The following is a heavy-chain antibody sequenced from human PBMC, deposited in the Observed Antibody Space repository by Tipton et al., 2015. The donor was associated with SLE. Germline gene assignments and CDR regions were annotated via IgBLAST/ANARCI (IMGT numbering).Heavy chain of an antibody. CDR3: ASNAFDI. CDR1: GFTFSSYA. Sequence: GSLRLSCAASGFTFSSYAMSWVRQAPGKGLEWVANIKQDGSEKYYVDSVKGRFTISRDNAKNSLYLQMNSLRAEDTAVYYCASNAFDIWGQGTMVTVSS. V-gene: IGHV3-7*03. J-gene: IGHJ3*02. CDR2: IKQDGSEK.